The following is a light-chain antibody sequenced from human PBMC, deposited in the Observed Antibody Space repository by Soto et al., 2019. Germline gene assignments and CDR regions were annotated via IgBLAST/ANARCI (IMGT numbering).Light chain of an antibody. Sequence: EIVMTQSPATLSESPGGIATLSCRASQSVNSNLAWYQQKPGQAPRLLIYGASTRATGIAARFSGSGSGTEFTLTISSLQSEDFAVYYCLQYNNWPPWNFGQGTKVEIK. CDR1: QSVNSN. J-gene: IGKJ1*01. CDR2: GAS. V-gene: IGKV3-15*01. CDR3: LQYNNWPPWN.